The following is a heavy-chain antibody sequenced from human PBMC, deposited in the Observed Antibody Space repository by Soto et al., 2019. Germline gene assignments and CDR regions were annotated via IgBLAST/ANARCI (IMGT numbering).Heavy chain of an antibody. D-gene: IGHD6-13*01. Sequence: GGCLRRSCAASGFTFSSDAMSWVRQAPGKGLEWVSAISGSGRSTYYADSVKGRFTISRDNSKNTLYLQMNSLRAEDTAVYYCAKDNRPMGSSSWYIDYWGQGTLVTVSS. CDR1: GFTFSSDA. CDR2: ISGSGRST. J-gene: IGHJ4*02. CDR3: AKDNRPMGSSSWYIDY. V-gene: IGHV3-23*01.